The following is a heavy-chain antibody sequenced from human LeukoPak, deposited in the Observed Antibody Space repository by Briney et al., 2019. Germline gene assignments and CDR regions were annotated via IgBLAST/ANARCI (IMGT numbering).Heavy chain of an antibody. J-gene: IGHJ1*01. CDR3: ARGAHYEYFQH. CDR2: IHPNSGGT. CDR1: GYSFTGYY. V-gene: IGHV1-2*02. Sequence: ASVKVSCKASGYSFTGYYMHWVRQAPRQGLEWMGWIHPNSGGTKYAQEFQGRVTMTRDTSISTAYMELSGLRSDDTAVYYCARGAHYEYFQHWGQRSLVTVSS.